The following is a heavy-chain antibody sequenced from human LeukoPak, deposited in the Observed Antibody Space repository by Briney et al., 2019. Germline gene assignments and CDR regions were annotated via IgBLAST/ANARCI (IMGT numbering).Heavy chain of an antibody. Sequence: GGSLRLSCAASGFTFSSYAMSWVRQAPGKGLEWVSGISGSAGSTYYADSVKGRFTISRDNSKNTLYLQMNSLRAEDTAVYYCAKVLQSMIFGVVIQYFDHWGQGTLVTVSS. V-gene: IGHV3-23*01. CDR2: ISGSAGST. CDR1: GFTFSSYA. CDR3: AKVLQSMIFGVVIQYFDH. J-gene: IGHJ4*02. D-gene: IGHD3/OR15-3a*01.